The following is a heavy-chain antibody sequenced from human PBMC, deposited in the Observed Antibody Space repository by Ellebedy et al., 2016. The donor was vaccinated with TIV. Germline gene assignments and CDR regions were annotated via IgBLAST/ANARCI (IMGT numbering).Heavy chain of an antibody. CDR1: GFRFSNYA. Sequence: GESLKISCVASGFRFSNYAMTWVRQAPGKGLQWVSAISAGGLSAYYADPVKGRFTISRDKSKNTLYLQMNSLRAEDTAVYYCAKGAVTMHYYYGMDVWGQGTTVTVS. D-gene: IGHD4-17*01. J-gene: IGHJ6*02. CDR3: AKGAVTMHYYYGMDV. CDR2: ISAGGLSA. V-gene: IGHV3-23*01.